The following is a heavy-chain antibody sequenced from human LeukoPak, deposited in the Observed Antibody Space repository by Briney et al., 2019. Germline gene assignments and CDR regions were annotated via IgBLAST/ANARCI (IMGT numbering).Heavy chain of an antibody. Sequence: GGSLRLSCAASGFTFSSYSMNWVRQAPGKGLEWVSYISSSSSTIYYADSVKGRFTISRDNAKNSLYLQMNSLRAEDTAVYYCATAPYYYDSSGDPNFDYWGQGTLVTVSS. V-gene: IGHV3-48*04. J-gene: IGHJ4*02. CDR2: ISSSSSTI. CDR3: ATAPYYYDSSGDPNFDY. CDR1: GFTFSSYS. D-gene: IGHD3-22*01.